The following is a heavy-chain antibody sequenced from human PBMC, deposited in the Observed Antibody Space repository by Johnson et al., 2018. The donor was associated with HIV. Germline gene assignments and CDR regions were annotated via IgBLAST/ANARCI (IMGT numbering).Heavy chain of an antibody. Sequence: VQLVESGGGLVQPGGSLRLSCAASGFTFSTYVMTWVRQAPGKGLEWVSSISDSGDSAFHADSVKGRFTISRDNSKNTLYLQMNSLKAEDTALYYCAKERDSGSYFDAFDIWGQGTMVTVSS. CDR1: GFTFSTYV. J-gene: IGHJ3*02. V-gene: IGHV3-23*04. CDR2: ISDSGDSA. D-gene: IGHD1-26*01. CDR3: AKERDSGSYFDAFDI.